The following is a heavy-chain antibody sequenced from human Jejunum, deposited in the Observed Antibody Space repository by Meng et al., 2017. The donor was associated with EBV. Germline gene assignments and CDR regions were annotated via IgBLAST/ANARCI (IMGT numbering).Heavy chain of an antibody. J-gene: IGHJ4*02. V-gene: IGHV7-4-1*02. Sequence: QVQLVQSGSELKKPGXSVKVSCKASGYTFTRYPIHWGRQAPGQGLEWMGWINTNTGNPTYAQGFTGGIVFSLDTSVNTAYLQISSLKAEDTAVYYCARGGESWYDDDYWGQGTLVTVSS. CDR3: ARGGESWYDDDY. CDR1: GYTFTRYP. D-gene: IGHD6-13*01. CDR2: INTNTGNP.